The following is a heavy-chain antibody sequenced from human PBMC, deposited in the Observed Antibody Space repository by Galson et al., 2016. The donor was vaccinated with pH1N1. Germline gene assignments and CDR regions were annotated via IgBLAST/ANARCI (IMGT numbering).Heavy chain of an antibody. D-gene: IGHD3-16*02. J-gene: IGHJ4*02. V-gene: IGHV3-7*01. CDR3: ARAIGSRSAY. CDR2: IKEDGSET. Sequence: SLRLSCAASGFTFSNYWMHWVRQVPGKGLEWVANIKEDGSETYYVDSVRGRCTISRDNAKNSLYLQMNSLRDEETALYYCARAIGSRSAYWGQGTLVTVSS. CDR1: GFTFSNYW.